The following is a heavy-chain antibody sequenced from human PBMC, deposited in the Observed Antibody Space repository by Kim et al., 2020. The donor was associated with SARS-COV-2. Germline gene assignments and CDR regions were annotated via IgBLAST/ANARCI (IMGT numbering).Heavy chain of an antibody. CDR1: GFTFSIYA. CDR3: VRDHRGFGAFDI. CDR2: ISGDGNYT. D-gene: IGHD3-10*01. Sequence: GGSLRLSCSASGFTFSIYAMHWVRQAPGKGLEYVSVISGDGNYTYYTDSVKGRFTFSRDNSKNTLYLQMSSLRPEDTAVYYCVRDHRGFGAFDIWGQGTMVTVSS. V-gene: IGHV3-64D*09. J-gene: IGHJ3*02.